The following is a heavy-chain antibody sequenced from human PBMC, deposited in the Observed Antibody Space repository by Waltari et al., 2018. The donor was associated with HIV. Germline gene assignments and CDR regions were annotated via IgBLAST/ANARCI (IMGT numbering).Heavy chain of an antibody. CDR2: INLNSGNR. Sequence: QVSLVQSGAEVKKPGASVKVSCKASGYTFTRYDINWVRQATGQGLEWMGWINLNSGNRGDAQKFQGRVTLTKDSTITTAFMELSDLRSDDTAIYYCVRVAGSIDYWGQGTLVTVSS. V-gene: IGHV1-8*01. J-gene: IGHJ4*02. CDR3: VRVAGSIDY. CDR1: GYTFTRYD.